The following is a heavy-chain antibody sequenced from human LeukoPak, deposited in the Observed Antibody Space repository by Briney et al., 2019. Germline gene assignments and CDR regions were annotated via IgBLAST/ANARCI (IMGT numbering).Heavy chain of an antibody. J-gene: IGHJ4*02. CDR3: ARGPPPDFDY. CDR1: GGSISSYY. CDR2: IHPSGST. Sequence: SETLSLTCSVSGGSISSYYWSWIRQPAGKGLEWIGRIHPSGSTNYNPSLKSRVTLSVDTSKNQFSLKLSSVTAADTAVYYCARGPPPDFDYWGRGTLVTVSS. V-gene: IGHV4-4*07.